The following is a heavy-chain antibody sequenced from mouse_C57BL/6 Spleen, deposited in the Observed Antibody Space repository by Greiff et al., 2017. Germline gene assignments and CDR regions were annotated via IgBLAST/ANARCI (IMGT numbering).Heavy chain of an antibody. CDR1: GYAFSSYW. CDR2: IYPGDGDT. Sequence: QVQLQQSGAELVKPGASVKISCTASGYAFSSYWMNWVQQSPGTGLEWIGQIYPGDGDTNYNGKFKGKATLTADKSSSTAYMQLSSLTSEDSAVYFCASPLLRYAMDYGGQGTSVTVSS. J-gene: IGHJ4*01. V-gene: IGHV1-80*01. CDR3: ASPLLRYAMDY. D-gene: IGHD1-2*01.